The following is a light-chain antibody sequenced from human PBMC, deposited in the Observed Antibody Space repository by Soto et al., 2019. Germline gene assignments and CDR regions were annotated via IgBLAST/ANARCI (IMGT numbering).Light chain of an antibody. V-gene: IGKV1-5*01. CDR2: DAS. CDR1: QTISRQ. J-gene: IGKJ1*01. Sequence: DIPMTQSPSTLSASVGDRVTITCRASQTISRQLAWYQQKPGKAPKVLIYDASNLESGVPSRFSGSGSGTEFTLTISSLQADAFATYYCQQYNSYKSFGQGTKVEIK. CDR3: QQYNSYKS.